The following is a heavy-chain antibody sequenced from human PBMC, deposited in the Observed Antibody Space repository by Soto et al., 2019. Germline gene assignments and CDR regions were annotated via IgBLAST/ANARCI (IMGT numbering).Heavy chain of an antibody. V-gene: IGHV3-23*01. CDR3: AKMSDGWYGAFHV. CDR2: ISGSGDST. D-gene: IGHD6-19*01. J-gene: IGHJ3*01. CDR1: GSTFSSYA. Sequence: EVQLLESGGDLVQPGGSLRLSCAASGSTFSSYAMSWVRQAPGKGLEWVSVISGSGDSTFYADSVKGRFTISRDKSKNTLHLQMNSLRAEDTALYFCAKMSDGWYGAFHVWGQGTRVTVSS.